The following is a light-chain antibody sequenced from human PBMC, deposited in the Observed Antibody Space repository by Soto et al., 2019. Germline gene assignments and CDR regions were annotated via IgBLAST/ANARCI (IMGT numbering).Light chain of an antibody. Sequence: EIVMTQSPATLSVSPGERATLSCRASQSVSSSYLAWYQQKPGQTPRLLIYGASTRATGIPARFSGSGSGTEFTLTISSLQSEDFAVYYCQQYNNWPPTFGQGTRLEIK. J-gene: IGKJ5*01. CDR1: QSVSSSY. V-gene: IGKV3-15*01. CDR2: GAS. CDR3: QQYNNWPPT.